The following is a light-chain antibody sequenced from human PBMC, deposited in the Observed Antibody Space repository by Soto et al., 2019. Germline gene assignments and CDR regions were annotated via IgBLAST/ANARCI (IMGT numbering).Light chain of an antibody. J-gene: IGLJ2*01. CDR2: ANT. V-gene: IGLV1-40*01. CDR3: QSYDSSLSGSKV. CDR1: RSNIGAGYD. Sequence: QSVLTQPPSVSGDPGQRVTISCIGSRSNIGAGYDVHWYQHLPGTAPKLLIFANTNRPSGVPDRFSGSKSGTSASLAITGLQAEDEADYYCQSYDSSLSGSKVFGGGTKLTVL.